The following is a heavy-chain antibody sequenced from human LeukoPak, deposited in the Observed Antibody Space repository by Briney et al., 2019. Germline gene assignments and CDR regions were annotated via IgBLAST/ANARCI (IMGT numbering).Heavy chain of an antibody. J-gene: IGHJ3*02. CDR3: ATDYDILTGYDAFDI. Sequence: GGSLRLSCAASGFTFSSYEMNWVRQAPGKGLEWVSYISSSGSTIYCADSVKGRFTISRDNAKNSLYLQMNSLRAEDTAVYYCATDYDILTGYDAFDIWGQGTMVTVSS. V-gene: IGHV3-48*03. CDR1: GFTFSSYE. D-gene: IGHD3-9*01. CDR2: ISSSGSTI.